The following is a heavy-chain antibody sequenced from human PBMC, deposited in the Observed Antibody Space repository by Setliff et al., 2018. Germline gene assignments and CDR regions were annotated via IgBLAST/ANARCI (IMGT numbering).Heavy chain of an antibody. CDR2: MSVY. V-gene: IGHV1-18*04. Sequence: ASVKVSCKASGYTFNNYGINWVRQAPGQGFEWMGWMSVYAQKLQGRVTMTTDTPTSTAYMELRSLTSDDTAVYYCARGPVDFVVVPAAAKFDYWGQGTLVTVSS. CDR3: ARGPVDFVVVPAAAKFDY. D-gene: IGHD2-2*01. J-gene: IGHJ4*02. CDR1: GYTFNNYG.